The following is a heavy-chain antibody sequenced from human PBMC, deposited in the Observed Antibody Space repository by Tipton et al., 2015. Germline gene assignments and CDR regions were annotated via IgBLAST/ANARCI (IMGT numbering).Heavy chain of an antibody. CDR1: GGSSSSSSYY. CDR2: IYHSGST. Sequence: LRLSCTVSGGSSSSSSYYWGWIRQPPGKGLEWIGSIYHSGSTYYNPSLRSRVTISVDTSKNQCSLKLSSVTAADTAVYYCARQAPIAVAASNWFDPWGQGTLVTVSP. D-gene: IGHD6-19*01. J-gene: IGHJ5*02. V-gene: IGHV4-39*01. CDR3: ARQAPIAVAASNWFDP.